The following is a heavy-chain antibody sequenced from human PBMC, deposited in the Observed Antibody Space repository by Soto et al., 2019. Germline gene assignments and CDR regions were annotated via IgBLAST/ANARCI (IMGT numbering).Heavy chain of an antibody. Sequence: EVQLLESGGGLVQPGGSLRLSCAASGFTFSTYAMDWVRQAPGKGLEWVSSLSDNGGTTYYADSVKGRFPISRDNSKNTLYLQMNSLRADDTAVYYCAKNRPTWIQLWSLDYWGQGTLVTVSS. CDR1: GFTFSTYA. V-gene: IGHV3-23*01. J-gene: IGHJ4*02. CDR3: AKNRPTWIQLWSLDY. D-gene: IGHD5-18*01. CDR2: LSDNGGTT.